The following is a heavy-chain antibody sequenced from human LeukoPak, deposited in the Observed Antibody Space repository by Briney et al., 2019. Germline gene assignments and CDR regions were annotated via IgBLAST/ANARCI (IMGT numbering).Heavy chain of an antibody. CDR2: IGPGDGET. CDR3: ATTRLVPLYYYGMDV. J-gene: IGHJ6*02. CDR1: GYSLTELS. Sequence: ASVKVSCKVSGYSLTELSIHWVRQAPGKGLEWMGCIGPGDGETNYAQKFQGRVIMTEDTSTDTAYMELSSLRPDDTAVYYCATTRLVPLYYYGMDVWGQGTTVAVSS. V-gene: IGHV1-24*01. D-gene: IGHD3-9*01.